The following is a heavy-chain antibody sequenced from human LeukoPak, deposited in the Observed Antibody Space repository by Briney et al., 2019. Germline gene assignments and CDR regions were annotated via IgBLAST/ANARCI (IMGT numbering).Heavy chain of an antibody. D-gene: IGHD6-19*01. Sequence: SGTLSLTCTVSGGSISSYYWSWIRQPPGKGLEWIGYIYYSGSTNYNPSLKSRVTISVDTSKNQFSLQLSSVTAADTAVYYCARHVAGWNNWFDPWGQGTLVTVSS. CDR3: ARHVAGWNNWFDP. J-gene: IGHJ5*02. V-gene: IGHV4-59*08. CDR2: IYYSGST. CDR1: GGSISSYY.